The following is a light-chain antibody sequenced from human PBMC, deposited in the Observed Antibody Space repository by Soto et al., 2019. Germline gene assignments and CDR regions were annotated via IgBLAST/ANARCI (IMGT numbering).Light chain of an antibody. Sequence: EIVLTQSPGTLSLSPGEGATLSCRASQSVSSNYLAWYQQKPGQSPRLLIYGASNRATGIPDRFNGSGSGTDFTLTISRLDPEDFAVYFCQQYGSSPYTFGQGTKLEIK. CDR2: GAS. CDR3: QQYGSSPYT. CDR1: QSVSSNY. J-gene: IGKJ2*01. V-gene: IGKV3-20*01.